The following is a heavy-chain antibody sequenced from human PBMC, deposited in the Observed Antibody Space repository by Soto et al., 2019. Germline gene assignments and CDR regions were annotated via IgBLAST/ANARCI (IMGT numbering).Heavy chain of an antibody. J-gene: IGHJ4*02. CDR1: GFTFSNYG. CDR3: AKDYWNPRYFDN. CDR2: VSDNGGRT. Sequence: EVQLLESGGGSVQPGGSLRLSCAASGFTFSNYGMSWVRQAPGKGREWVSAVSDNGGRTRYADSVKGRFTISRDNSQNTLYLQTLILRADDTAIYYCAKDYWNPRYFDNWGQGTLVTVSS. V-gene: IGHV3-23*01. D-gene: IGHD1-1*01.